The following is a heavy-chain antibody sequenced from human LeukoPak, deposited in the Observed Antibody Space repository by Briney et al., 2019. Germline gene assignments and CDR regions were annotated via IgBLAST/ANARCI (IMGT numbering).Heavy chain of an antibody. J-gene: IGHJ4*02. CDR1: GFTFSSYA. CDR2: ISYDGSNK. V-gene: IGHV3-30*04. D-gene: IGHD2-2*01. Sequence: GGSLRPSCAASGFTFSSYAMHWVRQAPGKGLEWVAVISYDGSNKYYADSVKGRFTISRDNSKNTLYLQMNSLRAEDTAVYYCARDPGISDIVVVPAVTRRFDYWGQGTLVTVSS. CDR3: ARDPGISDIVVVPAVTRRFDY.